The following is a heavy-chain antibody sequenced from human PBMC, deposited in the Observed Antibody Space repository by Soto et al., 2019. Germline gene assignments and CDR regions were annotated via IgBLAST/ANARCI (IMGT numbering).Heavy chain of an antibody. J-gene: IGHJ4*02. D-gene: IGHD2-2*03. CDR2: IYGGGNGP. Sequence: GGSLRLSCAATGFTFSDFAMSWVRQAPGKGLEWVSRIYGGGNGPHYADSVKGRVTISRDNSKNTLYLQMNSLRAEDTAVYYCAKMEGMDPWAYSFVSWGQGTLVTVSS. V-gene: IGHV3-23*01. CDR3: AKMEGMDPWAYSFVS. CDR1: GFTFSDFA.